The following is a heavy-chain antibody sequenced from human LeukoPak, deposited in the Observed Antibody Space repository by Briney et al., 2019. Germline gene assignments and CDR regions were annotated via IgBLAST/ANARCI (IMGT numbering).Heavy chain of an antibody. CDR3: ARDSSGPAF. Sequence: AGGSLRLSCAASGFTVNNKYMSWVRQAPGKGLEWVSVIYSDGGTFYSDSVKGRFTISRDFSKNTLYLQMNSLRADDTAVYYCARDSSGPAFWGQGTLVTVSS. CDR2: IYSDGGT. V-gene: IGHV3-53*01. J-gene: IGHJ4*02. CDR1: GFTVNNKY. D-gene: IGHD6-19*01.